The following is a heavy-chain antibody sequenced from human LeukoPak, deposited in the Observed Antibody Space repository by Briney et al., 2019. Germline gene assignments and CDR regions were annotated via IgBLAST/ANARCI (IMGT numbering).Heavy chain of an antibody. J-gene: IGHJ4*02. Sequence: GGSLRLSCAASGFTFSSYSMNWVRQAPGKGLEWVSSISSSSSYIYYADSVKGRFTISRDNAKNSLYLQMNSLRAEDTAVYYCARDKGSGSSPLGFAFWGQGALVTVSS. CDR1: GFTFSSYS. CDR2: ISSSSSYI. V-gene: IGHV3-21*01. D-gene: IGHD3-10*01. CDR3: ARDKGSGSSPLGFAF.